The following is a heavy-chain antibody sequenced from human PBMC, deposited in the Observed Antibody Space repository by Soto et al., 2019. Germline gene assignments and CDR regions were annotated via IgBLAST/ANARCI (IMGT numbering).Heavy chain of an antibody. Sequence: QLQLQESGPGLVKPSETLSLTCTVSGGSISSSSYYWGWIRQPPGKGLEWIGSIYYSGSTYYNPSLKSRVTISVDTSKNQFSLKLSSVTAADTAVYYCARQSPTTVTFKWFDPWGQGTLVTVSS. CDR3: ARQSPTTVTFKWFDP. CDR2: IYYSGST. J-gene: IGHJ5*02. V-gene: IGHV4-39*01. D-gene: IGHD4-17*01. CDR1: GGSISSSSYY.